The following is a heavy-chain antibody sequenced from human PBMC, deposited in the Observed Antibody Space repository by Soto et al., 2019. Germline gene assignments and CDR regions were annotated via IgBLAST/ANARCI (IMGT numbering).Heavy chain of an antibody. CDR3: AKDNDGGEFDY. J-gene: IGHJ4*02. CDR1: GFTFSSYA. CDR2: ISGSGGST. D-gene: IGHD3-16*01. Sequence: EVQLLESGGGLVQPGGSLRLSCAASGFTFSSYAMSWVRQAPGKGLEWVSAISGSGGSTYYADSVKGRFTISRDNXXXXXXXXXNSLRAEDTAVYYCAKDNDGGEFDYWGQGTLVTVSS. V-gene: IGHV3-23*01.